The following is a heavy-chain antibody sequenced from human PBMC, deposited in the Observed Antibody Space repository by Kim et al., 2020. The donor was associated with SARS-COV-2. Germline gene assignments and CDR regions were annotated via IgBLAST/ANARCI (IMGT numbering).Heavy chain of an antibody. CDR1: GGSFSGYY. V-gene: IGHV4-34*01. CDR3: ARVWSGFVTRVPRQKSHFDP. D-gene: IGHD3-3*01. CDR2: INHSGST. J-gene: IGHJ5*02. Sequence: SETLSLTCAVYGGSFSGYYWSWIRQPPGKGLEWIGEINHSGSTNYNPSLKSRVTISVDTSKNQFSLKLSSVTAADTAVYYCARVWSGFVTRVPRQKSHFDPWGQGTLVTVSS.